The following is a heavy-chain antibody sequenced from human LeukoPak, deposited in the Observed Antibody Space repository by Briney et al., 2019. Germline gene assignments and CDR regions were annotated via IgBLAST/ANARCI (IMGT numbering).Heavy chain of an antibody. CDR2: ISGSGGST. Sequence: GGSLRLSCAASGFTFSSYAMSWVRHAPGKGLEWVSAISGSGGSTYYADSVKGRFTISRDNSKNTLYLQMNSLRAEDTAVYYCAKVQYSSSWTPFDYWGQGTLVTVSS. D-gene: IGHD6-13*01. CDR3: AKVQYSSSWTPFDY. CDR1: GFTFSSYA. V-gene: IGHV3-23*01. J-gene: IGHJ4*02.